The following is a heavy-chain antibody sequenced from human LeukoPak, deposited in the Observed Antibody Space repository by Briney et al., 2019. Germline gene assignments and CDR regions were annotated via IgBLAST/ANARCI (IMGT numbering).Heavy chain of an antibody. D-gene: IGHD3-10*01. CDR3: ARVAEFGELSNCDY. J-gene: IGHJ4*02. CDR1: GFTFSSYA. CDR2: ISYDGSNK. Sequence: PGGSLRLSCAASGFTFSSYAMHWVRQAPGKVLEWVAVISYDGSNKYYADSVKGRFTISRDNAKNSLYLQMNSLRAEDTAVYYCARVAEFGELSNCDYWGQGTLVTVSS. V-gene: IGHV3-30*04.